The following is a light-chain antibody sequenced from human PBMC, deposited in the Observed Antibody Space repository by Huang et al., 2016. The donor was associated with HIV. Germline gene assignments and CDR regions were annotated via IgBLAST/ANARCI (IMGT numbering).Light chain of an antibody. CDR2: GSS. CDR3: HQYNNWLLS. CDR1: RRVSTN. Sequence: EIVLTRSPATLSVSPGQRVTITCRANRRVSTNLAWYQQRHGQAPRLLIYGSSTRAPGIPARFIGSGSGTDYSLTISSLQSEDFALYYCHQYNNWLLSFGGGTRV. J-gene: IGKJ4*01. V-gene: IGKV3-15*01.